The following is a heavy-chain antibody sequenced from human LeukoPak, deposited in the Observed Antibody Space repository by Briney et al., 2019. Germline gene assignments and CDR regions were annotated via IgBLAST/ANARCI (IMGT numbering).Heavy chain of an antibody. V-gene: IGHV4-59*01. D-gene: IGHD6-6*01. CDR2: IYYSGST. Sequence: PSETLSLTCTVSGGSISSYYWSWIRQPPWKGLEWIGYIYYSGSTNYNPSLKSRVTISVDTSKNQFSLKLSSVTAADTAVYYCAREGYSLDTRISSSFDIWGQGTMVTVSS. CDR3: AREGYSLDTRISSSFDI. J-gene: IGHJ3*02. CDR1: GGSISSYY.